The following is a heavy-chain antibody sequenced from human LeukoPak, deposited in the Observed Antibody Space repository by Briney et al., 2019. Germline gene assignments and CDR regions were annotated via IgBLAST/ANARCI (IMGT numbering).Heavy chain of an antibody. CDR2: ISRSSSYI. Sequence: GGSLRLSCAASGFTLNNYGINWVRQAPGKGPEWVSFISRSSSYIFYADSVKGRFTTSRDNAKNSLYLQMNSLRAEDTAVYYCARTYASGSRRYWYFDLWGRGTLSLS. V-gene: IGHV3-21*01. D-gene: IGHD3-10*01. CDR3: ARTYASGSRRYWYFDL. J-gene: IGHJ2*01. CDR1: GFTLNNYG.